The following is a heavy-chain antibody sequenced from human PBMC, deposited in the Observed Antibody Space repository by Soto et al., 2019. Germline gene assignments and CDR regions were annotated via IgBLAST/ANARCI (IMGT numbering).Heavy chain of an antibody. Sequence: SETLSLTCTVSGGSISSYYWSLIRQPPGKGLEWIGYIYYSGSTDYNPSLKSRVTISVDTSKNQFSLNLSSVTAADTAVDYCAREGCDAGRGHRWFDHGGRERWSPSRQ. CDR1: GGSISSYY. V-gene: IGHV4-59*01. J-gene: IGHJ5*02. CDR2: IYYSGST. CDR3: AREGCDAGRGHRWFDH.